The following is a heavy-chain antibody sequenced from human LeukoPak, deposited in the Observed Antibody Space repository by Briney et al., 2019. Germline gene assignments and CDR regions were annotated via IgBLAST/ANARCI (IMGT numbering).Heavy chain of an antibody. CDR2: IAISGTYI. J-gene: IGHJ4*02. CDR1: GFILSDYN. V-gene: IGHV3-21*01. D-gene: IGHD1-26*01. CDR3: TRDLSATAHAYDY. Sequence: GGSLRLSCAASGFILSDYNMNWVRQAPGKGLEWVSFIAISGTYITYADSVKGRFTISRDNAKNSLYLQMNSLRVEDTAVYYCTRDLSATAHAYDYWGQGTLVTVSS.